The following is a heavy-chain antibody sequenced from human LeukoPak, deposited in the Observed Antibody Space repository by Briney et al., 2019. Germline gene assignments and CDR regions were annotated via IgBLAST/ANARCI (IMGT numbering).Heavy chain of an antibody. CDR2: ISWNSGSI. J-gene: IGHJ4*02. V-gene: IGHV3-9*01. D-gene: IGHD6-19*01. CDR1: GFTFDDYA. Sequence: GGSLRLSCAASGFTFDDYAMHWVRQAPGKGLEWVSGISWNSGSIGYADSVKGRFTISRDNAKNSLYLQMNSLRAEDTALYYCARRSSGWFFDYWGQGTLVTVSS. CDR3: ARRSSGWFFDY.